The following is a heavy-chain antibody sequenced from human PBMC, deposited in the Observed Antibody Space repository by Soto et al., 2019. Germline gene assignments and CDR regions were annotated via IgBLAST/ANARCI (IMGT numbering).Heavy chain of an antibody. CDR2: IYSGGST. CDR1: GFTVSSNY. CDR3: AKLHQLPTNDAFDI. D-gene: IGHD2-2*01. Sequence: PGGSLRLSCAASGFTVSSNYMSWVRQAPGKGLEWVSVIYSGGSTYYADSVKGRFTISRDNSKNTLYLQMNSLRAEDTAVYYCAKLHQLPTNDAFDIWGQGTMVTVSS. J-gene: IGHJ3*02. V-gene: IGHV3-66*01.